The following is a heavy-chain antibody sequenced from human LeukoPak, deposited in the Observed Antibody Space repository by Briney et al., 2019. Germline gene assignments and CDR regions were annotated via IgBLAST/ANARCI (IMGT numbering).Heavy chain of an antibody. D-gene: IGHD1-14*01. Sequence: AASVKVSCKASTSTFSTYAIHWVRQAPGQGLEWMGWISVGKGDSKCSQEFQGRVTLTRDTSATTAYLEVSCLRPEDTAVYYCARERGIRDAFDFWGQGTMVTVSS. CDR1: TSTFSTYA. CDR3: ARERGIRDAFDF. CDR2: ISVGKGDS. V-gene: IGHV1-3*03. J-gene: IGHJ3*01.